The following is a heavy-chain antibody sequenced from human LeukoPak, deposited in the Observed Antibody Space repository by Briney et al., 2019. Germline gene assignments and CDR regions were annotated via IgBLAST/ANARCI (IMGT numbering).Heavy chain of an antibody. V-gene: IGHV3-21*04. CDR3: ARDLITYDSSGYSQSY. CDR1: GFTFSSYS. J-gene: IGHJ4*02. D-gene: IGHD3-22*01. CDR2: ISSSSSYI. Sequence: GGSLRLSCAASGFTFSSYSMNWVRQAPGKGLEWVSSISSSSSYIYYADSVKGRFTISRDNAKNSLYLQMNSLRSEDTAVYYCARDLITYDSSGYSQSYWGQGTLVTVSS.